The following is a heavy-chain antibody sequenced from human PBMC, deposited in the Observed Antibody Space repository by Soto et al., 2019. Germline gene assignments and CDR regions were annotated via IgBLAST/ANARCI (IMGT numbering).Heavy chain of an antibody. Sequence: GESLKISCKGSGYSFTSYWIGWVRQMPGKGLEWMGIIYPGDSDTRYSPSFQGQVTISADKSISTAYLQWSSLKASDTAMYYCARPYGSGYYLDAFDIWGQGTMVTVSS. CDR3: ARPYGSGYYLDAFDI. D-gene: IGHD3-22*01. J-gene: IGHJ3*02. CDR2: IYPGDSDT. CDR1: GYSFTSYW. V-gene: IGHV5-51*01.